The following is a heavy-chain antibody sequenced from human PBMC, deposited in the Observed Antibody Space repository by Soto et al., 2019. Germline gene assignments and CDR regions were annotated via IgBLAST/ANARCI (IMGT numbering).Heavy chain of an antibody. CDR1: GFTFSDYG. D-gene: IGHD6-6*01. CDR2: VSYDGSYK. J-gene: IGHJ4*02. V-gene: IGHV3-30*18. Sequence: QVQLVESGGGVAQPGRSLRLSCAVSGFTFSDYGMHWVRQAPGKGLEWVAVVSYDGSYKYYADSVKGRFTVSRALSGNTLFLQRNSLRLEDTAVYFCAKEMYPRTVLDSSSPWGDYWGQGTLVAVSS. CDR3: AKEMYPRTVLDSSSPWGDY.